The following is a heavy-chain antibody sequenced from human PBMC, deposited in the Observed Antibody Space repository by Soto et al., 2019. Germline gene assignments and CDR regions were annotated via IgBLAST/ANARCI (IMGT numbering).Heavy chain of an antibody. CDR1: GGSLSGYY. J-gene: IGHJ4*02. CDR3: GRVVIKMALQSIDS. CDR2: VNPGGIT. V-gene: IGHV4-34*01. Sequence: WATLSLTCAVYGGSLSGYYWTWIRQPPGKGLEWIGEVNPGGITNYSPSVKSRLTISIDTSKKQVSMEMTSVTAADTAVYYCGRVVIKMALQSIDSWGPGTLVTVSS.